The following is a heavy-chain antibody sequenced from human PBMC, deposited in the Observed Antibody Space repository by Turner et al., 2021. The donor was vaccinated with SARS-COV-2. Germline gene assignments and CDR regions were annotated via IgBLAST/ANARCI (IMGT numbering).Heavy chain of an antibody. CDR3: ARGRGYSYGPYYYGMDV. J-gene: IGHJ6*02. CDR2: ISSSSSTI. V-gene: IGHV3-48*01. D-gene: IGHD5-18*01. Sequence: EVQLVESGGGLVQPGGSLRRSCSAPGFTFSNYSMNWVRQAPGKGLEWVSYISSSSSTIYYADSVKGRFTISRDNAKNSLYLQMNSRRAEDTAVYYCARGRGYSYGPYYYGMDVWGQGTTVTVSS. CDR1: GFTFSNYS.